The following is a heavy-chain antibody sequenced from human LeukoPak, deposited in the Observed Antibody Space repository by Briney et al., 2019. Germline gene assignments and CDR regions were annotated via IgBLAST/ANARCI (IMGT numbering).Heavy chain of an antibody. V-gene: IGHV5-51*01. CDR1: GYSLRSYW. CDR2: IYPGYSRT. D-gene: IGHD2-2*01. J-gene: IGHJ5*02. CDR3: ACRDLTSTWSYP. Sequence: GESLKISCKGTGYSLRSYWIGWVRQMPGKGMEWMGVIYPGYSRTRYNPSLQGQVTISVNKSINTAYQEWVSRKASDTAMYYCACRDLTSTWSYPWGQGTLVTVSS.